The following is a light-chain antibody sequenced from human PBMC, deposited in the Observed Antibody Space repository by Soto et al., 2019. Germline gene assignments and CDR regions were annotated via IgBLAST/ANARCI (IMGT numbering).Light chain of an antibody. CDR3: QQYGSSPPWT. V-gene: IGKV3-20*01. CDR2: GAS. CDR1: QSVSSSY. J-gene: IGKJ1*01. Sequence: EIVLTQSPGTLSLSPGERATLSCRASQSVSSSYLAWYQQKPGQAPRLLIYGASSRATVIPDRFSVSGSGTDFTLTISRLEPEDFAVYYCQQYGSSPPWTFGQGTKVEIK.